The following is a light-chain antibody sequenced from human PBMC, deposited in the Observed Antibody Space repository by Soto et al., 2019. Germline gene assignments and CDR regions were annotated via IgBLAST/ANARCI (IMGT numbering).Light chain of an antibody. CDR1: QSIGSW. CDR3: QQCNTYST. V-gene: IGKV1-5*03. J-gene: IGKJ1*01. Sequence: DIQLTQSPSILSASVGDRVTITCRASQSIGSWLAWHQQKPGKAPNLLIFQTSNLESGVPSRFSGSGSGTEFTLTISSLQPDDFATYYCQQCNTYSTFGQGTKVETK. CDR2: QTS.